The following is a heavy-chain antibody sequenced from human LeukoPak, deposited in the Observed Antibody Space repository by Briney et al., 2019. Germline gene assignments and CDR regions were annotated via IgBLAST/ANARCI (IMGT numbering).Heavy chain of an antibody. CDR3: ARAGGVNSLYYYGMDV. Sequence: TGGSLRLSCVASGFTASSNYMTWVRQAPGKGLEWVSVIYSGGTTYYADSVKGRFTISRDNSKNTLYLQMNNPRGEDTAVYYCARAGGVNSLYYYGMDVWGQGTTVTVSS. V-gene: IGHV3-53*01. J-gene: IGHJ6*02. CDR1: GFTASSNY. CDR2: IYSGGTT. D-gene: IGHD4-23*01.